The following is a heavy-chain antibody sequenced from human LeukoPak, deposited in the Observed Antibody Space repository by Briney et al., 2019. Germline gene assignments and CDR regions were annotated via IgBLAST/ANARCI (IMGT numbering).Heavy chain of an antibody. CDR3: ARDGVDTAMVNFDY. D-gene: IGHD5-18*01. V-gene: IGHV1-2*02. J-gene: IGHJ4*02. CDR1: GYTFTGYY. CDR2: INPNSGGT. Sequence: ASVKVSCKASGYTFTGYYMHWVRQAPGQGLEWMGWINPNSGGTNYAQKLQGRVTMTRDTSISTAYMELSRLRSDDTAVYYCARDGVDTAMVNFDYWGQGTLVTVSS.